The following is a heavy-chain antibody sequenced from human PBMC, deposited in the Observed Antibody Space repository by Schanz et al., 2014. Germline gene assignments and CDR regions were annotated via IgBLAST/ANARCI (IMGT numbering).Heavy chain of an antibody. CDR1: GYIFINSG. Sequence: QIQLVQSGPEVKKPGATVKVSCKASGYIFINSGISWVRQAPGQGLEWMAWISVYNHNKEYDQKFQGRVTMTTDTSKSTAYMALTGLRSDDTAVYYCARDRRFSGRGGLYYFDSWGQGTLVTVSS. V-gene: IGHV1-18*01. J-gene: IGHJ4*02. CDR2: ISVYNHNK. CDR3: ARDRRFSGRGGLYYFDS. D-gene: IGHD3-3*01.